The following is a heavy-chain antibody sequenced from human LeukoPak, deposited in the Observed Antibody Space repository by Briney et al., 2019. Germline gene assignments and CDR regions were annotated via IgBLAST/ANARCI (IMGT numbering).Heavy chain of an antibody. V-gene: IGHV3-23*01. CDR3: AKDVMYSSIWYLFDYYYYMDV. D-gene: IGHD6-13*01. J-gene: IGHJ6*03. CDR1: GFTFGDYA. CDR2: ISGSGGST. Sequence: GGSLRLSCTASGFTFGDYAMSWVRQAPGKGLEWVSAISGSGGSTYYADSVKGRFTISRDNSKNTLYLQMNSLRAEDTAVYYCAKDVMYSSIWYLFDYYYYMDVWGKGTTVTISS.